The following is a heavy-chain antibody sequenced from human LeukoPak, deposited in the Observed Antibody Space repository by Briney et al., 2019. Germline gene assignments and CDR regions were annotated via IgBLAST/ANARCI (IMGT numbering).Heavy chain of an antibody. CDR3: AKVYYDFWSGYPAGAFDI. V-gene: IGHV3-23*01. Sequence: PGGSLRLSCAASGFTFSSYGMSWVRQAPGKGLEWVSAISGSGGSTYYADSVKGRFTISRDNSKNTLYLQMNSLRAEDTAVYYCAKVYYDFWSGYPAGAFDIWGQGTMVAVSS. CDR1: GFTFSSYG. CDR2: ISGSGGST. J-gene: IGHJ3*02. D-gene: IGHD3-3*01.